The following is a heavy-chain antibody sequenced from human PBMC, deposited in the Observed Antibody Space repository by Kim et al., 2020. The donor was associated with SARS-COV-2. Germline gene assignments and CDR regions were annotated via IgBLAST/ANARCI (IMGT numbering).Heavy chain of an antibody. Sequence: ADTVKGRFTISRDNSKNTLYLQMSSLRAEDTAVYYCVKDLMTTVTYGFDPWGQGTLVTVSS. V-gene: IGHV3-64D*09. CDR3: VKDLMTTVTYGFDP. J-gene: IGHJ5*02. D-gene: IGHD4-17*01.